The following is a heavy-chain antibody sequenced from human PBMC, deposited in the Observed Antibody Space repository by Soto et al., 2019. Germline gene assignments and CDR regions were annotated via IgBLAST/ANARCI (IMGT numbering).Heavy chain of an antibody. V-gene: IGHV1-46*01. J-gene: IGHJ6*02. Sequence: ASVEVSCKASGYTFTSYYMQWLRQAPGQGLEWMGIINPSGGSTSYAQKFQGRVTMTRDTSKNQFSPQLNSVTPEDTAVYYCARESCGIQLWFVAGKYGMDVWGQGTTVTVSS. CDR2: INPSGGST. D-gene: IGHD5-18*01. CDR1: GYTFTSYY. CDR3: ARESCGIQLWFVAGKYGMDV.